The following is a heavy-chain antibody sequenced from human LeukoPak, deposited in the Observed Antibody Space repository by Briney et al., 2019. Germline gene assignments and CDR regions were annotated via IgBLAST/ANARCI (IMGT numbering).Heavy chain of an antibody. V-gene: IGHV4-38-2*02. D-gene: IGHD2-2*01. CDR3: ARAGAPIQLLDY. Sequence: SETLSLTCTVSGYSISSGYYWGWIRQPPGKGLEWIGSINHSGSTYYNPSLKSRVTMSVDTSKNQFSLKLSSVTAADTAVYYCARAGAPIQLLDYWGQGTLVTVSS. CDR1: GYSISSGYY. CDR2: INHSGST. J-gene: IGHJ4*02.